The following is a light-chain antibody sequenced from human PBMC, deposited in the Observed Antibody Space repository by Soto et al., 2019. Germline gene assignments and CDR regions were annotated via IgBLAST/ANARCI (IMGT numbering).Light chain of an antibody. Sequence: QSVLTQPTSVSGAPGQRVTISCTGSSSNIGAGFDVHWYQQFPGTPPKLLIYANNNRPSGVPDRFSGSKSGTSASLAITGLQAEDEADYYCQSYDSSLSGSGVFGGGTKLTVL. V-gene: IGLV1-40*01. CDR2: ANN. J-gene: IGLJ3*02. CDR1: SSNIGAGFD. CDR3: QSYDSSLSGSGV.